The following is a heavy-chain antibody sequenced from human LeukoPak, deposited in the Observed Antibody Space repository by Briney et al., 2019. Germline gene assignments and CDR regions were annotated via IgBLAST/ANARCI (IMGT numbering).Heavy chain of an antibody. Sequence: ASVKVSCKASGYTFTSYGISWVRQAPGQGLEWMGWISAYNGNTNYAQKLQGRVTMTTDTSTSIAYMELRSLRSDDTAVYYCAREATGGWYSSYYFDYWGQGTLVTVSS. CDR3: AREATGGWYSSYYFDY. J-gene: IGHJ4*02. CDR1: GYTFTSYG. CDR2: ISAYNGNT. V-gene: IGHV1-18*01. D-gene: IGHD6-19*01.